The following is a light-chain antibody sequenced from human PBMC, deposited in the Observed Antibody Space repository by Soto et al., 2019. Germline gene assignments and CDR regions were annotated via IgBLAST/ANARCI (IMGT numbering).Light chain of an antibody. CDR1: QTVRSY. J-gene: IGKJ5*01. Sequence: ENVLTQSPGTLSLSPGERATLSCRASQTVRSYLTWYQQRPGQAPRLLIYGASKRATGIPYRFSGSGSGTYFTLTISMLEPEDFALYYCQQYGTSPIPFGQGTRLEIK. CDR3: QQYGTSPIP. CDR2: GAS. V-gene: IGKV3-20*01.